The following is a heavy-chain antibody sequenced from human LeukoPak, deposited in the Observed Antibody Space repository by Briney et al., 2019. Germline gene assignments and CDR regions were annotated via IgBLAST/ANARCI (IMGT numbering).Heavy chain of an antibody. D-gene: IGHD3-10*01. CDR1: GYTFTGYY. V-gene: IGHV1-2*02. CDR2: INPNSGGT. CDR3: ARRLVRGRSWFDP. Sequence: ASVKVSCKASGYTFTGYYMHWVRQAPGQGLEWMGWINPNSGGTNYAQKFQGRVTMTRDTSISTAYMELSRLRSDDAAVYYCARRLVRGRSWFDPWGQGTLVTVSS. J-gene: IGHJ5*02.